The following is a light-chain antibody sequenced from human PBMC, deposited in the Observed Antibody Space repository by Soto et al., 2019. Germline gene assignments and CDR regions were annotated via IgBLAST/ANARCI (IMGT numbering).Light chain of an antibody. CDR1: QSVSSN. V-gene: IGKV3-11*01. Sequence: ETVLTQSPATVSLSPGDRATLPCRASQSVSSNKLAWYQQKPGQAPRLLIYAASNRATGIPARFSGSGSGTDFTLTISSLEPEDFAVYYCQQRSNWPHTFGQGTKVDIK. CDR3: QQRSNWPHT. J-gene: IGKJ1*01. CDR2: AAS.